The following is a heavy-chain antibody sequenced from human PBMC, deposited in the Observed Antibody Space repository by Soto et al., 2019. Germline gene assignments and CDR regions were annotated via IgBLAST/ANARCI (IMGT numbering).Heavy chain of an antibody. D-gene: IGHD3-9*01. V-gene: IGHV3-21*01. CDR3: ARAAPYYHILTGRNWFDP. CDR1: GFTFSSYS. J-gene: IGHJ5*02. CDR2: ISSSSSYI. Sequence: GGSLRLSCAASGFTFSSYSMNWVRQAPGKGLEWVSSISSSSSYIYYADSVKGRFTISRDNAKNSLYLQMNSLRAEDTAVYYCARAAPYYHILTGRNWFDPWGQGTLVTVSS.